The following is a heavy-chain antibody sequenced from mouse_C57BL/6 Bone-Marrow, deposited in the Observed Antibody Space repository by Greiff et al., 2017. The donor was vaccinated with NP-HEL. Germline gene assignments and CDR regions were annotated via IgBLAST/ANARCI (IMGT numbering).Heavy chain of an antibody. CDR3: ARSDYGSRDY. J-gene: IGHJ2*01. V-gene: IGHV1-52*01. CDR1: GYTFTSYW. Sequence: QVQLQQPGAELVRPGSSVKLSCKASGYTFTSYWMHWVKQRPIQGLEWIGNIDPSDSETHYNQKFKDKATLTVDKSSITAYMQLSSLTSEDSAVYYCARSDYGSRDYWGQGTTLTVSS. CDR2: IDPSDSET. D-gene: IGHD1-1*01.